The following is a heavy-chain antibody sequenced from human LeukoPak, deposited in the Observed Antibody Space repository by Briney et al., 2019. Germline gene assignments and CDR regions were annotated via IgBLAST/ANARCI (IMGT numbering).Heavy chain of an antibody. CDR1: GFTFSSYA. D-gene: IGHD5-12*01. V-gene: IGHV3-30*14. CDR3: ARAGYSGYDFYFDL. Sequence: GGSLRLSCAASGFTFSSYAMHWFRQAPGKGLEWVAVISYDGSNKYYADSVRGRFTISSDNSQNTLFLHMHSLRVDDTAVYYCARAGYSGYDFYFDLWGQGTLVTVSS. J-gene: IGHJ4*02. CDR2: ISYDGSNK.